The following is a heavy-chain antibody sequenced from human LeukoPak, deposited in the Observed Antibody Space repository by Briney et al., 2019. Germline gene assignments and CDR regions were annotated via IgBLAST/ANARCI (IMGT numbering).Heavy chain of an antibody. V-gene: IGHV3-9*01. J-gene: IGHJ4*02. CDR1: GFTFGDYA. CDR3: VKDVRHDARGKYFDY. CDR2: ISWDSGDV. D-gene: IGHD4/OR15-4a*01. Sequence: GGSLRLSCEASGFTFGDYAMPWVRQVPGKGLEWVSGISWDSGDVAYADSVKGRFTMSRDNAKNSLYLQMNSLRTEDTAFYYCVKDVRHDARGKYFDYWGQGALVTVSS.